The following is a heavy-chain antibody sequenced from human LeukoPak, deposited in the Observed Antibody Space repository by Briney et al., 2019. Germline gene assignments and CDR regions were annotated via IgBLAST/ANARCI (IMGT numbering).Heavy chain of an antibody. CDR1: GGSISSYY. D-gene: IGHD2-2*01. Sequence: PSETLSLTXTVSGGSISSYYWSWIRQPAGKGLEWSGRIYTSGSTNYNPSLKSRVTMSVDTSKNQFSLKLSSVTAADTAVYYCARIHGTYCSSTSCYPAYYFDYWGQGTLVTVSS. CDR2: IYTSGST. V-gene: IGHV4-4*07. J-gene: IGHJ4*02. CDR3: ARIHGTYCSSTSCYPAYYFDY.